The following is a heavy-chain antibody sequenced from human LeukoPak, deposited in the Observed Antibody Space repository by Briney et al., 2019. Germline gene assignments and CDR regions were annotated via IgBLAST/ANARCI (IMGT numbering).Heavy chain of an antibody. Sequence: SETLSLTCTVSGGSISSYYWSWIRQPLGRGLEWIGYIYYSGSTNYNPSLKSRVTISVDTSKNQFSLKLSSVTAADTAVYYCARWGGIGMDVWGQGTTVTVSS. V-gene: IGHV4-59*01. D-gene: IGHD3-16*01. CDR2: IYYSGST. CDR3: ARWGGIGMDV. CDR1: GGSISSYY. J-gene: IGHJ6*02.